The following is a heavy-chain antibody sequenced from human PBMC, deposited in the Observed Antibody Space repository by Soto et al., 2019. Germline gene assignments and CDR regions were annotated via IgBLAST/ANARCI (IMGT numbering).Heavy chain of an antibody. CDR3: AKLPLYDSSGYYY. CDR1: GFTFSSYG. Sequence: SLRLSCAASGFTFSSYGMHWVRQAPGKGLEWVAVIPYDGSNKYYADSVKGRFTISRDNSKNTLYLQMNSLRAEDTAVYYCAKLPLYDSSGYYYWGQGTLVTVSS. D-gene: IGHD3-22*01. J-gene: IGHJ4*02. V-gene: IGHV3-30*18. CDR2: IPYDGSNK.